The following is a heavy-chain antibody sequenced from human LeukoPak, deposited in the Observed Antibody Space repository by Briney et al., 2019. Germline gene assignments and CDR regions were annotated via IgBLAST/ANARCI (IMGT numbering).Heavy chain of an antibody. CDR2: LNPNSGGT. V-gene: IGHV1-2*02. CDR1: GYTFTGYY. D-gene: IGHD4-17*01. J-gene: IGHJ4*02. CDR3: ARGDSYGDLDY. Sequence: GASVKVSCKASGYTFTGYYLHWVRLAPGQGLEWMGWLNPNSGGTNYAQDFQGSVTMTRDTSISTAYMELNRLTSDDTAVYYCARGDSYGDLDYWGQGTLVTVSS.